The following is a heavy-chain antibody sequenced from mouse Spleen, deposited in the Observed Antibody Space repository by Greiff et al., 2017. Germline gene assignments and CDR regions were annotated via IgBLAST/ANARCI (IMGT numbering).Heavy chain of an antibody. CDR3: ARHPGKGYFDY. Sequence: EVKLQESGGGLVKPGGSLKLSCAASGFTFSSYAMSWVRQTPEKRLEWVATISSGGSYTYYPDSVKGRFTISRDNAKNTLYLQMSSLRSEDTAMYYCARHPGKGYFDYWGQGTTLTVSS. CDR2: ISSGGSYT. CDR1: GFTFSSYA. J-gene: IGHJ2*01. V-gene: IGHV5-9-3*01.